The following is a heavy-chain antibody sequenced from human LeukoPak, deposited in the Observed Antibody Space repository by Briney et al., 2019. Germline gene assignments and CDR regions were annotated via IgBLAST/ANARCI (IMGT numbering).Heavy chain of an antibody. Sequence: ASVKVSCKASGYTFTSYAMHWVRQAPGQGLEWMGRINPNSGGTNYAQKFQGRVTMTRDTSISTACMELSRLRSDDTAVYYCARGNRITIFGVANNGADYWGQGTLVTVSS. V-gene: IGHV1-2*06. J-gene: IGHJ4*02. CDR2: INPNSGGT. CDR3: ARGNRITIFGVANNGADY. CDR1: GYTFTSYA. D-gene: IGHD3-3*01.